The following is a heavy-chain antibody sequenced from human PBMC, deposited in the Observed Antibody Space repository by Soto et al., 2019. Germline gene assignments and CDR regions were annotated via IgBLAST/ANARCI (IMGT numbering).Heavy chain of an antibody. CDR3: ARVTSMVRGVIDNWFDP. Sequence: QVPLVQSGAEVKKPGSSVTVSCKASGGTFSSYAIHWVRQAPGQGLEWMGGIIPMYGPAKYAQRFQGRVTSTADESRTTVYMELTSLKSQDTAVYYCARVTSMVRGVIDNWFDPWGHGTLVTVAS. CDR1: GGTFSSYA. J-gene: IGHJ5*02. D-gene: IGHD3-10*01. CDR2: IIPMYGPA. V-gene: IGHV1-69*01.